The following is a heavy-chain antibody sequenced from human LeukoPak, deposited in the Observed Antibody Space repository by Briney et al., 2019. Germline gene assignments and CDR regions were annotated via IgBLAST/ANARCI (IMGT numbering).Heavy chain of an antibody. D-gene: IGHD5-24*01. CDR3: ARLEMATITGEPYYFDY. CDR2: VVISGST. J-gene: IGHJ4*02. Sequence: SQSLSLTRPVSGNSIGRGDYYWSWLREPAGKGLEWFVGVVISGSTTYNPSLKSRVTISGDTSENQFSLKLSSVTAADTAVYYCARLEMATITGEPYYFDYWGQGTLVTVSS. CDR1: GNSIGRGDYY. V-gene: IGHV4-61*02.